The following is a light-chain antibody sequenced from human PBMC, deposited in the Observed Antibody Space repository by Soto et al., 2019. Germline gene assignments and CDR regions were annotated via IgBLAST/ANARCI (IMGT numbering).Light chain of an antibody. CDR2: EVS. CDR1: SIDVGGYNY. CDR3: ISYAGSNNYV. V-gene: IGLV2-8*01. J-gene: IGLJ1*01. Sequence: QSVLTQPPSASGSPGQSVTISCTGTSIDVGGYNYVSWYQQHPGKAPKLMIYEVSKRPSGVPDRFSGSKSGNTASLTVSGLQAEDEADYYCISYAGSNNYVFXTWTKGTVL.